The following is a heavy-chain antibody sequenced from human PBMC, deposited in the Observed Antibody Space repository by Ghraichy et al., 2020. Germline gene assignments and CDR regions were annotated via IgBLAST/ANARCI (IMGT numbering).Heavy chain of an antibody. CDR2: IIPIFGTA. Sequence: SVKVSCKASGGTFSSYAISWVRQAPGQGLEWMGGIIPIFGTANYAQKFQGRVTITADESTSTAYMELSSLRSEDTAVYYCARGSIAVAGNDAFDIWGQGTMVTVSS. CDR3: ARGSIAVAGNDAFDI. D-gene: IGHD6-19*01. V-gene: IGHV1-69*13. J-gene: IGHJ3*02. CDR1: GGTFSSYA.